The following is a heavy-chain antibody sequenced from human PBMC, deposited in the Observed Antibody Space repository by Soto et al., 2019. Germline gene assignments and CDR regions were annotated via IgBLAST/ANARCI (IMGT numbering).Heavy chain of an antibody. CDR2: IYYSGST. CDR3: ARQGYSSLDWFDP. Sequence: SETLSLTCTISGGSISSYYWSWLRQPPGKGLEWIGYIYYSGSTNYNPSLKSRISMSVDTSKNQFSLKLSSVTAADTAVYYCARQGYSSLDWFDPWGQGTLVTVSS. J-gene: IGHJ5*02. D-gene: IGHD6-13*01. V-gene: IGHV4-59*08. CDR1: GGSISSYY.